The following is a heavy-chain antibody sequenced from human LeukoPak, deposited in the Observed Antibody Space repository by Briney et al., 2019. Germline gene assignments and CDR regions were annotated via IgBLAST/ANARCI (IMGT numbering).Heavy chain of an antibody. Sequence: PAETLSLTCAVWGVSFSVYYWSWIRQPPGRGLEWLGEINPSGSTNYNPSLKSRVSISVDTSKNQFSLKLSSVTAADTAVYYCARGSRDGDSGAFDIWGQGTMVTVSS. CDR2: INPSGST. V-gene: IGHV4-34*01. D-gene: IGHD4-17*01. CDR1: GVSFSVYY. CDR3: ARGSRDGDSGAFDI. J-gene: IGHJ3*02.